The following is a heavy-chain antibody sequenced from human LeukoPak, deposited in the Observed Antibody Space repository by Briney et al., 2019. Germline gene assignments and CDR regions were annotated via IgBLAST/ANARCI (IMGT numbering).Heavy chain of an antibody. CDR3: AGGEGSSSHFDY. CDR2: IYHSGST. J-gene: IGHJ4*02. Sequence: ASQTLSLTCAVSGGSISSGGYSWSWIRQPPGKGLEWIGYIYHSGSTYYNPSLKSRVTISVDRSKNQFSLKLSSVTAADTAVYYCAGGEGSSSHFDYWGQGTLVTVSS. D-gene: IGHD6-6*01. CDR1: GGSISSGGYS. V-gene: IGHV4-30-2*01.